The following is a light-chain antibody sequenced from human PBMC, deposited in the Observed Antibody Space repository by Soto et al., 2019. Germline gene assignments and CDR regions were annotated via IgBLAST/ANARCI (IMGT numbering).Light chain of an antibody. V-gene: IGLV2-14*01. Sequence: QSVLTQPASVSGSPGQSITISCTGTSSDVGGYNFVSWYQQHPGKTPKLMIYEVTNRPSGVSDRFSGSRSGNTASLTISGLQAEDEAEYYCLSFTSSRILVFGTGTKVT. CDR1: SSDVGGYNF. CDR2: EVT. J-gene: IGLJ1*01. CDR3: LSFTSSRILV.